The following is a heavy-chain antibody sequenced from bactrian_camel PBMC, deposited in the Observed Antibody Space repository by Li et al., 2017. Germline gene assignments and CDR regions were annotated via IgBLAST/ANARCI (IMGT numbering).Heavy chain of an antibody. CDR2: IDHKGVT. D-gene: IGHD1*01. J-gene: IGHJ4*01. Sequence: HVQLVESGGGSVQAGGSLRLSCEVSGSPESLYTYGRPCEGWFRQAPGREREAVAFIDHKGVTHVLDSVKGRFTVSKDNYKNTLYLQMDNLKPDDTAMYYCTSGGQQGETFWLDYDCRKYWGQGTQVTVS. V-gene: IGHV3S60*01. CDR1: GSPESLYTYGRPC. CDR3: TSGGQQGETFWLDYDCRKY.